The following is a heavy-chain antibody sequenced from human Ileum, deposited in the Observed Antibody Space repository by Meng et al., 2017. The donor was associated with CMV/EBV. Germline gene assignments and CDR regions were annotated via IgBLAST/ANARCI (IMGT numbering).Heavy chain of an antibody. J-gene: IGHJ4*02. CDR1: GGSTSGFF. Sequence: VEVQESGPGRGKPSETLSLTLTVSGGSTSGFFWSWIRQPAGKGLEWIGRIYSSGSTFYNPSLESRVTMSIDTSKNQFSLRLASVTAADTAVYFCAKEQSIGIAVTGIFDFWGQGALVTVSS. CDR3: AKEQSIGIAVTGIFDF. D-gene: IGHD6-19*01. V-gene: IGHV4-4*07. CDR2: IYSSGST.